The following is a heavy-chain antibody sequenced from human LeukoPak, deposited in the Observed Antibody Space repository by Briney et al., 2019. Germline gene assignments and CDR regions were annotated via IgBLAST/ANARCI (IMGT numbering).Heavy chain of an antibody. V-gene: IGHV3-23*01. Sequence: GGSLRLSCAASGFTFSSYAMSWVRQAPGKGLEWVSAISGSGGRTYYADSVKGRFTISRDNSKNTLYLQMNSLRAEDTAVYYCATRNYYDRSAYYYYYFDYWGQGTLVSVSS. CDR1: GFTFSSYA. CDR3: ATRNYYDRSAYYYYYFDY. CDR2: ISGSGGRT. J-gene: IGHJ4*02. D-gene: IGHD3-22*01.